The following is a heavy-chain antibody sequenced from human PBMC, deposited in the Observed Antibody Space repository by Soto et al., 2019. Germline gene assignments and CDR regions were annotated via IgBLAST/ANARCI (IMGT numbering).Heavy chain of an antibody. CDR2: IIPIFGAA. D-gene: IGHD3-10*01. V-gene: IGHV1-69*13. CDR3: ARALSPYYGSGSYYKASNYYGMDV. Sequence: ASVKVSCKASGGTFSSYAISWVRQAPGQGLEWMGGIIPIFGAANYAQKFQGRVTITADESTSTAYMELSSLRSEDTAVYYCARALSPYYGSGSYYKASNYYGMDVWGQGTTATVSS. J-gene: IGHJ6*02. CDR1: GGTFSSYA.